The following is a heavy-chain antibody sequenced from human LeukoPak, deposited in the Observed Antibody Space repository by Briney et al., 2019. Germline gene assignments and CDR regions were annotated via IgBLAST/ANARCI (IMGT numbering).Heavy chain of an antibody. Sequence: ASVKVSCKASGYTFTSYYMHWVRQAPGQGLEWMGIINPSGGGTSYAQKFQGRVTMTRDTSTSTVYMEPSTLRSEDTALYYCARGYCSGATCYFDYWGQGTLVTVSS. V-gene: IGHV1-46*01. D-gene: IGHD2-15*01. CDR1: GYTFTSYY. CDR3: ARGYCSGATCYFDY. CDR2: INPSGGGT. J-gene: IGHJ4*02.